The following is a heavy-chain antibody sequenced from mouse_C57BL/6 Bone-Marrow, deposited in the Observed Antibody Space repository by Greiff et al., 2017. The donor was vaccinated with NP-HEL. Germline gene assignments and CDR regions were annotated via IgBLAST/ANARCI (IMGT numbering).Heavy chain of an antibody. CDR2: ISYSGST. Sequence: EVKLMESGPGMVKPSQSLSLTCTVTGYSITSGYDWHWIRHFPGNKLEWMGYISYSGSTNYNPSLKSRISITHDTSKNHFFLKLNSVTTEDTATYYCASRDYYGSSYYWYFDVWGTGTTVTVSS. CDR1: GYSITSGYD. J-gene: IGHJ1*03. CDR3: ASRDYYGSSYYWYFDV. V-gene: IGHV3-1*01. D-gene: IGHD1-1*01.